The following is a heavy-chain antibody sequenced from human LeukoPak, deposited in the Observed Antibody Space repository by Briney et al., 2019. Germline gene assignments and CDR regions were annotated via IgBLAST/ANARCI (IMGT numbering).Heavy chain of an antibody. V-gene: IGHV3-15*01. CDR2: IKSKTDGGTT. CDR1: GFTFSSYW. D-gene: IGHD6-19*01. Sequence: GGSLRLSCAASGFTFSSYWMSWVRQAPGKGLEWVGRIKSKTDGGTTDYAAPVKGRFTISRDDSKNTLYLQMNSLKTEDTAVYYCTTGTPGIAVAGTGDYWGQGTLVTVSS. CDR3: TTGTPGIAVAGTGDY. J-gene: IGHJ4*02.